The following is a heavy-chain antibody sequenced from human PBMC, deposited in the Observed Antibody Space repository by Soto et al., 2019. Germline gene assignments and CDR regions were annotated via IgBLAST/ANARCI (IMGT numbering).Heavy chain of an antibody. V-gene: IGHV3-30*18. CDR3: AKDMTTVTTN. CDR1: GFTFSSYG. D-gene: IGHD4-17*01. J-gene: IGHJ4*02. CDR2: ISYDGSNK. Sequence: QVQLVESGGGVVQPGRSLRLSCAASGFTFSSYGMHWVRQAPGKGLEWVAVISYDGSNKYYADSVKGRFTISRDNSKNTLYLQMNSLRAEDTAVYYCAKDMTTVTTNWGQGTLVTVSS.